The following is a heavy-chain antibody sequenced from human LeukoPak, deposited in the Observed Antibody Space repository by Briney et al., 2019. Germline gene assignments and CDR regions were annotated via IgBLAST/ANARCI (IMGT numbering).Heavy chain of an antibody. J-gene: IGHJ6*02. V-gene: IGHV1-18*01. CDR2: ISAYNGDT. CDR1: GYTFSSYG. D-gene: IGHD2-15*01. Sequence: ASVKVSCKASGYTFSSYGFTWVRQAPGQGLEWMGWISAYNGDTNYAHNLQGRLTMTTDTSTSTAYMELRSLRSDDTAVYYCARFYCSGGSCYSYYYGMDVWGQGTTVTVSS. CDR3: ARFYCSGGSCYSYYYGMDV.